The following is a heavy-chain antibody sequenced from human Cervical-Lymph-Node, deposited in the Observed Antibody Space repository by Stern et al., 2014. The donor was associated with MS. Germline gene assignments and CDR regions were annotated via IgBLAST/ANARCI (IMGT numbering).Heavy chain of an antibody. V-gene: IGHV3-30*18. CDR2: ISYERSNK. D-gene: IGHD3-16*01. Sequence: VQLVESGGGVVQPGRSLRLSCAASGFTFSSYDMHWVRQAPGKGLEWVAVISYERSNKYYADSVKGRFAISRDNSKNTLYLQMNSLRAEDTAVYYCAKGPVWNWYFDLWGRGTLVTVSS. CDR1: GFTFSSYD. J-gene: IGHJ2*01. CDR3: AKGPVWNWYFDL.